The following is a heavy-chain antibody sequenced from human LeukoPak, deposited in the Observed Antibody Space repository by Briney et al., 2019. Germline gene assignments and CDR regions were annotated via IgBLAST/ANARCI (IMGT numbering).Heavy chain of an antibody. V-gene: IGHV3-11*01. D-gene: IGHD3-3*01. Sequence: GGSLRLSCAASGFTFSDYYMSWIRQAPGKGLEWISYISSSGSTIYYADSVKGRFTISRDNSKNTLYLQMNSLRAEDTAVYYCAKDRAHLEWLSDVWGQGTLVTVSS. CDR1: GFTFSDYY. CDR2: ISSSGSTI. J-gene: IGHJ4*02. CDR3: AKDRAHLEWLSDV.